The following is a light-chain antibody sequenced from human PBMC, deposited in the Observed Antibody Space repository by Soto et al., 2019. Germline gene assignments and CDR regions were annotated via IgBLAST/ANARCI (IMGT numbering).Light chain of an antibody. V-gene: IGKV3-15*01. CDR3: QQYNNWPPWT. J-gene: IGKJ1*01. CDR2: GAS. CDR1: QSISNN. Sequence: EIVMTQSPATLSVSPGERATLSCRASQSISNNLAWYQQKHGQAPRLLIYGASIRATDIPARFSGGGSGTEFTLTISSLQSEDFAVYYCQQYNNWPPWTFGQGTEVEIK.